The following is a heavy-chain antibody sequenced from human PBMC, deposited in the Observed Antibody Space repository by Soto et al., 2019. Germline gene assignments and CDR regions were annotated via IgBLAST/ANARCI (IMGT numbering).Heavy chain of an antibody. CDR1: GYTFTDYR. J-gene: IGHJ5*02. D-gene: IGHD6-6*01. CDR2: INPSGGRT. V-gene: IGHV1-46*01. CDR3: ARPAGRLANWFDP. Sequence: QVQLVQSGVEVKKPGASVKVSCKASGYTFTDYRMIWVRQAPGQGLEWMGIINPSGGRTNYAPHFRGKVTLTRDSFTRTVYMELSNLRSEDTAVYYCARPAGRLANWFDPWGQGTLVTVSS.